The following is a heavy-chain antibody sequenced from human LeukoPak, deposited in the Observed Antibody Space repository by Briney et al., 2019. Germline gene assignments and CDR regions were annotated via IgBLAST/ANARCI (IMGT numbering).Heavy chain of an antibody. CDR2: MNPNSGNT. D-gene: IGHD2-15*01. J-gene: IGHJ4*02. V-gene: IGHV1-8*01. CDR3: ARDRPYCSGGSCYSSNYFDY. Sequence: ASVKVSCKASGYTFTSYDINWVRQATGQGLEWMGWMNPNSGNTGYAQKFQGRVTMTRNTSISTAYMELSSLRSEDTAVYYCARDRPYCSGGSCYSSNYFDYWGQGALVTVSS. CDR1: GYTFTSYD.